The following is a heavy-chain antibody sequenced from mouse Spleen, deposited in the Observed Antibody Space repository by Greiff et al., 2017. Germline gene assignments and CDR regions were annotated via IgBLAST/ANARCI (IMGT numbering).Heavy chain of an antibody. CDR1: GFSLTSYG. V-gene: IGHV2-2*01. CDR3: ARNGAYYGNSFDY. J-gene: IGHJ2*01. Sequence: QVQLQQSGPGLVQPSQSLSITCTVSGFSLTSYGVHWVRQSPGKGLEWLGVIWSGGSTDYNAAFISRLSISKDNSKSQVFFKMNSLQADDTAIYYCARNGAYYGNSFDYWGQGTTLTVSS. CDR2: IWSGGST. D-gene: IGHD2-10*01.